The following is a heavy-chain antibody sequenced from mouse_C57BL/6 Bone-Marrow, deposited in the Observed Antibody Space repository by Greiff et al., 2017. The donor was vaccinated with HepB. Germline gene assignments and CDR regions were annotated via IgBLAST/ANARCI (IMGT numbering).Heavy chain of an antibody. CDR1: GFNIKDDY. CDR3: TTGSADY. CDR2: IDPENGDT. D-gene: IGHD3-2*02. Sequence: VQLKQSGAELVRPGASVKLSCTASGFNIKDDYMHWVKQRPEQGLEWIGWIDPENGDTEYATKFQGQATITADTSSNTASLQLSSLTSEDTAVYYCTTGSADYWGQGTTLTVSS. J-gene: IGHJ2*01. V-gene: IGHV14-4*01.